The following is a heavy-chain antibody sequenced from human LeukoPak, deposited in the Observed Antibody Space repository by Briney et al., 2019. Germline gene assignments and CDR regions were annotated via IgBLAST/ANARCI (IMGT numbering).Heavy chain of an antibody. Sequence: GGSLRLSCAASGFIFNNHWMIWVRQAPGKGLEWVANIKGDGSEKYYADSVKGRFTVSRDNAENSLYLQMNSLRAEDTGVFYCARYNMDVWGQGTTVTVSS. J-gene: IGHJ6*02. CDR3: ARYNMDV. D-gene: IGHD1-20*01. CDR1: GFIFNNHW. CDR2: IKGDGSEK. V-gene: IGHV3-7*01.